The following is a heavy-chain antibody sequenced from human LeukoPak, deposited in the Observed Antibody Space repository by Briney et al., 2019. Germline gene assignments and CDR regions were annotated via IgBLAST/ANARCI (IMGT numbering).Heavy chain of an antibody. D-gene: IGHD3-10*01. J-gene: IGHJ4*02. Sequence: SQTLSLTCTVSGGSISSGGYYWSWVRQHPGKGLEWIGYIYYSGSTYYNPSLKSRVTISVDTSKNQFSLKLSSVTAADTAVYYCARYGSGSYYMVFGPSFDYWGQGTLVTFSS. V-gene: IGHV4-31*03. CDR1: GGSISSGGYY. CDR2: IYYSGST. CDR3: ARYGSGSYYMVFGPSFDY.